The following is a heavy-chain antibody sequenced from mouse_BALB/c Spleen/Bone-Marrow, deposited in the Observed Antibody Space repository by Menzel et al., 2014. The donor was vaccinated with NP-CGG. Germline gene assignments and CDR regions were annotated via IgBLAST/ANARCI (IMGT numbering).Heavy chain of an antibody. V-gene: IGHV1-87*01. CDR3: ARGAPFDY. CDR2: IYPGDGDT. J-gene: IGHJ2*01. CDR1: GYTFTSYW. Sequence: VQLVESGAELARPGASVKLSCKASGYTFTSYWMQWVKQRPGQGLEWIGAIYPGDGDTTYTQKFKGKATLTADKSSSTAYMQLSSLASEDSAVYCCARGAPFDYWGQGTTLTVSS.